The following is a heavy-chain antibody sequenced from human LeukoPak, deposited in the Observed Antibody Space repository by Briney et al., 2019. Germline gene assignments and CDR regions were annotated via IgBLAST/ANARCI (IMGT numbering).Heavy chain of an antibody. CDR2: ISSSGSTI. J-gene: IGHJ4*01. D-gene: IGHD4-11*01. CDR3: ARDRTTVTTLDY. Sequence: PGGSLRLSCAASGFTFSSYEMNWVRQAPGKGLEWVSYISSSGSTIYYADSVKGRFTISRDNAKNSLYLQMNSLRAEDTAVYYCARDRTTVTTLDYWGHGTLVTVSS. CDR1: GFTFSSYE. V-gene: IGHV3-48*03.